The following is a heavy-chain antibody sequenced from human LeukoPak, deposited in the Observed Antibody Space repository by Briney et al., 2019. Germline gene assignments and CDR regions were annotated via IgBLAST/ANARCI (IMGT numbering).Heavy chain of an antibody. CDR3: ARDTFQPGLIDS. Sequence: GGSLRLSCATSGFTFNNAWMSWVRQAPGKGLEWVSYINDDSSDIHYAGSVRGRFTISRDDARKTLYLQLSSLRVEDTAVYYCARDTFQPGLIDSWGQGTLVTVSS. CDR1: GFTFNNAW. CDR2: INDDSSDI. V-gene: IGHV3-11*06. D-gene: IGHD2-2*01. J-gene: IGHJ4*02.